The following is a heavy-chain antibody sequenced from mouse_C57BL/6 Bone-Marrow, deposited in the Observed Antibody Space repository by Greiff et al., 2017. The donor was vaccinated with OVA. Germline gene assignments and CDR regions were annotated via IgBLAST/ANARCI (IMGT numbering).Heavy chain of an antibody. CDR3: ARSYEYESWFAD. V-gene: IGHV1-64*01. D-gene: IGHD2-4*01. J-gene: IGHJ3*01. CDR2: IHPNSGTS. CDR1: GYTFTSYW. Sequence: QVQLQQPGPGLVKPWASLTLSCTASGYTFTSYWLNWVQQRPGHELEWIGMIHPNSGTSNYNENVKSKATLTVDKSSSTAYMQRSSLTSEDAAVHYRARSYEYESWFADWGQGTLVTVSA.